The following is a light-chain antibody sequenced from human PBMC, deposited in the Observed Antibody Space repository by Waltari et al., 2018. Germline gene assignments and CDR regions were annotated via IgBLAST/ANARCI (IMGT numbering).Light chain of an antibody. V-gene: IGKV1-5*03. CDR1: QSISTL. J-gene: IGKJ4*01. Sequence: DIQMTQSPSTLSASVGDRVTITCRASQSISTLLAWYQQKPGKAPKLLIYKASSLESGVPSTVSGSGSGTEFTLTISSLQPDDFATYYCQQYNTYPLTFGGGTKVEIK. CDR3: QQYNTYPLT. CDR2: KAS.